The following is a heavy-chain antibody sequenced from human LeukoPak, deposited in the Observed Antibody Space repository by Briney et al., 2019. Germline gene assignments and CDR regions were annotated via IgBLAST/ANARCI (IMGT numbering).Heavy chain of an antibody. J-gene: IGHJ4*02. CDR3: TRGKGDQGWY. Sequence: GGSLRLSCTASGFTFGDYAMTWVRQAPGKGLEWVGFIASETYGGTAEYAASVKGRFTISRDDSKSIAYLQMNSLKTEDTAVYYCTRGKGDQGWYWGQGTLVTVSS. V-gene: IGHV3-49*04. CDR2: IASETYGGTA. CDR1: GFTFGDYA. D-gene: IGHD2-15*01.